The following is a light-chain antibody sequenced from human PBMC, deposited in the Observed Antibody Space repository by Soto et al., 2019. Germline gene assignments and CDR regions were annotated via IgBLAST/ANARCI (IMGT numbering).Light chain of an antibody. Sequence: QSVLTQPASVSGSPGQSITISCTGTSSDVGGYNYVSWYQQHPGKAPKLMIYEVSNRPSGVSNRFSGSKSGNTASLTISGLQAEDEADYYCCSYTSSSTLVVFGGGTKLTVL. J-gene: IGLJ2*01. CDR2: EVS. CDR3: CSYTSSSTLVV. CDR1: SSDVGGYNY. V-gene: IGLV2-14*01.